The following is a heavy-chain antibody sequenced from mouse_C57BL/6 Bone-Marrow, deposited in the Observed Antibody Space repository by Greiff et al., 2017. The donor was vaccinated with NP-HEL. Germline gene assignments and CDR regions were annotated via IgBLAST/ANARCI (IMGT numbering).Heavy chain of an antibody. D-gene: IGHD1-1*01. J-gene: IGHJ1*03. CDR2: IYPGSGST. CDR1: GYTFTSYW. Sequence: QVQLQQSGAELVKPGASVKMSCKASGYTFTSYWITWVKQRPGQGLEWIGDIYPGSGSTNYNEKFKSKATLTVDTSSSTAYMQLISLTSEDSAVYYCARFITTEWYFDVWGTGTTVTVSS. V-gene: IGHV1-55*01. CDR3: ARFITTEWYFDV.